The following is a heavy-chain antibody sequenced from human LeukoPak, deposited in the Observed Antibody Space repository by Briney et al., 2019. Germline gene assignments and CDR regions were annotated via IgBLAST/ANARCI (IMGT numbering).Heavy chain of an antibody. CDR2: INPSGGST. CDR3: ARGYGVPF. V-gene: IGHV1-46*01. Sequence: ASVKVSCKASGYTFTSYYMHWVRQDPGQGLEWMGIINPSGGSTTYAQNFQGRVTMTRDTSTSTAYMELSSLTSEDTAVYYCARGYGVPFWGQGTLVTVPS. D-gene: IGHD4-17*01. J-gene: IGHJ4*02. CDR1: GYTFTSYY.